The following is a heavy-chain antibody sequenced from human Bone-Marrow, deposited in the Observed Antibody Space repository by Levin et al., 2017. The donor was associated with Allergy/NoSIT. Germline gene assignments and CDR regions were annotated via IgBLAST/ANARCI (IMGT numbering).Heavy chain of an antibody. CDR1: GGTFSSYA. CDR2: IIPIFGTA. CDR3: ARVPSYYGSGSYSPPSQHMDV. V-gene: IGHV1-69*13. Sequence: ASVKVSCKASGGTFSSYAISWVRQAPGQGLEWMGGIIPIFGTANYAQKFQGRVTITADESTSTAYMELSSLRSEDTAVYYCARVPSYYGSGSYSPPSQHMDVWGKGTTVTVSS. D-gene: IGHD3-10*01. J-gene: IGHJ6*03.